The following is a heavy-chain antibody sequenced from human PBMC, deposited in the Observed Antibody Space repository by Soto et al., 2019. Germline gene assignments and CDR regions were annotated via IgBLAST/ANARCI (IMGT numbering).Heavy chain of an antibody. CDR3: ARALRTVTFFWAFDI. Sequence: SETLSLTCAVYGGSFSGYYWSWIRQPPGKGLEWIGEISHSGSTNYNPSLRSRVTISVATSKNQFSLKLSSVTAADTAVYYCARALRTVTFFWAFDIWGQGTMVTVSS. J-gene: IGHJ3*02. V-gene: IGHV4-34*01. D-gene: IGHD4-17*01. CDR2: ISHSGST. CDR1: GGSFSGYY.